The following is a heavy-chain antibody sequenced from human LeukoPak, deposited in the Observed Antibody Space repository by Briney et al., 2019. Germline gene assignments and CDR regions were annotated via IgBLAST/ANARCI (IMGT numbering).Heavy chain of an antibody. V-gene: IGHV4-61*02. CDR1: GGSISSGSYY. D-gene: IGHD3-3*01. CDR3: ARGSITIFGVVDY. J-gene: IGHJ4*02. Sequence: SETLSLTCSVSGGSISSGSYYWSWIRQPAGKGLEWIGRIYTSGSTNYNPSLKSRVTISVDTSKNQFSLKLSSVTAADTAVYYCARGSITIFGVVDYWGQGTLVTVSS. CDR2: IYTSGST.